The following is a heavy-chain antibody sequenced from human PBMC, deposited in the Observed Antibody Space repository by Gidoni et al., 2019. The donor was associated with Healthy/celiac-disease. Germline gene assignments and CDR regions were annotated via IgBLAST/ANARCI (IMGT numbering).Heavy chain of an antibody. CDR3: ARVNTPMTKDAFDI. D-gene: IGHD5-18*01. CDR1: GFLFSRFW. V-gene: IGHV3-7*03. J-gene: IGHJ3*02. Sequence: EEQLVESGGGLVQPGGSLRLSCVAEGFLFSRFWMTWVRQAAGKGPEWVASIKEDGSERYYLDSVKGRFTVSRDNARNSLYVQMNSLRAEDTAIYYCARVNTPMTKDAFDIWGQGTMVTVSS. CDR2: IKEDGSER.